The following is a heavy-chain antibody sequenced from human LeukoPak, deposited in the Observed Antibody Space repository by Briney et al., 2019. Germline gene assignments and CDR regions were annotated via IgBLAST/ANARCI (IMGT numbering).Heavy chain of an antibody. CDR3: ARTIVGAPDY. D-gene: IGHD1-26*01. Sequence: PSETLSLTCTVSGGSISSSSHYWGWIRQPPGKGLEWIGSIYYSGSTYYNPSLKSRVTISVETSKNQFSLKLSSVTAADTAVYYCARTIVGAPDYWGQEPWSPSPQ. CDR1: GGSISSSSHY. CDR2: IYYSGST. V-gene: IGHV4-39*01. J-gene: IGHJ4*01.